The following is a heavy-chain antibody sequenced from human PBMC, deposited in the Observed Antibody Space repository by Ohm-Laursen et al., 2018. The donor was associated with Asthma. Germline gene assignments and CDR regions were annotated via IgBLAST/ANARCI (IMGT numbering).Heavy chain of an antibody. J-gene: IGHJ4*02. D-gene: IGHD3-3*01. CDR1: GYTFTGYY. Sequence: ASVKVSCNASGYTFTGYYMHWVRQAPGQGLEWMGRINPNSGGTNYAQKFQGRVTMTRDTSISTAYMELSRLRSDDTAVYYCARVGKSDDFWSGYTFDYWGQGTLVTVSS. V-gene: IGHV1-2*06. CDR2: INPNSGGT. CDR3: ARVGKSDDFWSGYTFDY.